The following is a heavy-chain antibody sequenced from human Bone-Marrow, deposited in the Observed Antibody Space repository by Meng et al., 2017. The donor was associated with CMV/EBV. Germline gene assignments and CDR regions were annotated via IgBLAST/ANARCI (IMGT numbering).Heavy chain of an antibody. CDR3: ARDEVPAAISVYFPH. V-gene: IGHV1-69*05. Sequence: SVKVSCKASGGTFSSYAISWVRQAPGQGLEWMGGIIPIFGTANYAQKFQGRVTITTDESTSTAYMELRSLRSDDTAVYYCARDEVPAAISVYFPHWGQGTLVTVSS. CDR2: IIPIFGTA. CDR1: GGTFSSYA. D-gene: IGHD2-2*02. J-gene: IGHJ1*01.